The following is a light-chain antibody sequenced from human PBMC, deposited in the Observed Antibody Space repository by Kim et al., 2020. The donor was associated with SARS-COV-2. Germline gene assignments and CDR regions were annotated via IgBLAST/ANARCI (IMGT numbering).Light chain of an antibody. CDR3: QQSNDWPPLT. J-gene: IGKJ1*01. CDR2: DAT. V-gene: IGKV3-15*01. CDR1: QTINNK. Sequence: SPGERATLSCRASQTINNKLVWYQQKPGQAPRLLIYDATTRATGVPARFIGSGSETDFTLTISSLQSEDFAVYYCQQSNDWPPLTFGQGTKVHIK.